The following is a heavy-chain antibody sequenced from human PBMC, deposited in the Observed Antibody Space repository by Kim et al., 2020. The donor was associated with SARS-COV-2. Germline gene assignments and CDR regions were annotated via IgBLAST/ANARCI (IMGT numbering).Heavy chain of an antibody. D-gene: IGHD3-22*01. J-gene: IGHJ4*02. V-gene: IGHV3-23*01. CDR1: GFTFSSYA. CDR2: ISGSGGST. Sequence: GGSLRLSCAASGFTFSSYAMSWVRQAPGKGLEWVSAISGSGGSTYYADSVKGRFTISRDNSKNTLYLQMNSLRAEDTAVYYCATILYYYDSSGYQYYFDYWGQGTLLTVSS. CDR3: ATILYYYDSSGYQYYFDY.